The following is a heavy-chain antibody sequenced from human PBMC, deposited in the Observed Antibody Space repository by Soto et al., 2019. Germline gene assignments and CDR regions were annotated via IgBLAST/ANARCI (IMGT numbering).Heavy chain of an antibody. D-gene: IGHD6-19*01. Sequence: PSETLSLTCTVSGGSISSYYWSWIRQPPGKGLEWLGYIYYSGSTNYSPSLRSRVSISVDTSKNEFSLRLSSVTAADTAVYFCARSVAVPGAHIDYWGHGTQVTVSS. J-gene: IGHJ4*01. CDR3: ARSVAVPGAHIDY. CDR1: GGSISSYY. V-gene: IGHV4-59*01. CDR2: IYYSGST.